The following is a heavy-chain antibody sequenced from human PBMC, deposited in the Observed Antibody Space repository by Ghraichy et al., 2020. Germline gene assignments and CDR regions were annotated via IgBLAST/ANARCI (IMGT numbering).Heavy chain of an antibody. CDR2: IKGKTEGGTT. D-gene: IGHD1-14*01. CDR1: GFTLSNAW. V-gene: IGHV3-15*01. Sequence: GGSLRLSCVASGFTLSNAWLSWVRQAPGKGLEWVGRIKGKTEGGTTDYAAPVKGRFSISRDDSKKTLYLQMNSLKTEDTGIYYCTTNGTGWYQSYWGQGTMVTVSA. J-gene: IGHJ4*02. CDR3: TTNGTGWYQSY.